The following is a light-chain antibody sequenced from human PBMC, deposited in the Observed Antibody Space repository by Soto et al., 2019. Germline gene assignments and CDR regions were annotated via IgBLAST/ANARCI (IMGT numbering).Light chain of an antibody. CDR1: SSNIGSNY. CDR3: ATWDDSLSGHYV. V-gene: IGLV1-47*02. J-gene: IGLJ1*01. CDR2: SNN. Sequence: QSVLTQPPSASGTPGQRVTISCSGSSSNIGSNYVCWYQHLPGTAPKLLIYSNNQRPSGVPDRFSGSKSGTSASLAISGLRSEDEAEYYCATWDDSLSGHYVFGTGTQVTVL.